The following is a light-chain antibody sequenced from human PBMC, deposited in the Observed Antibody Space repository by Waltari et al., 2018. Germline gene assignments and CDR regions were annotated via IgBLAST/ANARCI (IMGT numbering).Light chain of an antibody. Sequence: DIQMTQSPTSLSASVGDRVTITCQASQDISNYLNWYKQKPGKAPKLLIYDASNLEIGVPSTFTGSGSGTDFTFTISSLQPEDIATYYCQQYDNFPATFGGGTKVEIK. CDR3: QQYDNFPAT. J-gene: IGKJ4*01. V-gene: IGKV1-33*01. CDR2: DAS. CDR1: QDISNY.